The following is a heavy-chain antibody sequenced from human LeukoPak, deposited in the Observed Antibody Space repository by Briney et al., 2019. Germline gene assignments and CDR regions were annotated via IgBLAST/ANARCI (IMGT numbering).Heavy chain of an antibody. D-gene: IGHD2-15*01. CDR1: GYSFTSYW. CDR3: ARQREWGGGFDAFDI. V-gene: IGHV5-10-1*01. CDR2: IDPSDSYT. Sequence: GESLKISCKGSGYSFTSYWISWVRQMPGKGLEWMGRIDPSDSYTNYSPSFQGHVTISADKSISTAYLQWSSLKASDTAMYYCARQREWGGGFDAFDIWGQGTMVTVSS. J-gene: IGHJ3*02.